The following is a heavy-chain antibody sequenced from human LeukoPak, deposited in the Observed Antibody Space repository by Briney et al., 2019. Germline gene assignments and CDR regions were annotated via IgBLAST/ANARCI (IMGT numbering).Heavy chain of an antibody. CDR1: GFTFSSYS. CDR2: ISSSSSYI. D-gene: IGHD2-2*01. V-gene: IGHV3-21*01. Sequence: GGSLRLSCAAPGFTFSSYSMNWVRQAPGKGPEWVSSISSSSSYIYYADSVKGRFTISRDNAKNSLYLQMNSLRAEDTAVYYCARGYCSITSCPFDYGGQGTLVTVSS. CDR3: ARGYCSITSCPFDY. J-gene: IGHJ4*02.